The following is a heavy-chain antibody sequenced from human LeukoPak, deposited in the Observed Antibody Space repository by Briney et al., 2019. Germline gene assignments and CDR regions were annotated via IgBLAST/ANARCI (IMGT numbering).Heavy chain of an antibody. CDR1: GYSLNSYW. CDR3: ARRRDLYSGSYYPFDY. CDR2: IYPGDSDT. Sequence: GGSLKISFKGSGYSLNSYWIGLVRQTPGKGLGWVGIIYPGDSDTRYSPSFQVQVTISADKSISTAYLQWSSLKASDTAMYYCARRRDLYSGSYYPFDYWGQGTLVTVSS. J-gene: IGHJ4*02. V-gene: IGHV5-51*01. D-gene: IGHD1-26*01.